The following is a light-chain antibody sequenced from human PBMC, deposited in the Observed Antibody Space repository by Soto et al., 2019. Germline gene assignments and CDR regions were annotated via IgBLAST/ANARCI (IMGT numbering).Light chain of an antibody. Sequence: DIQMTQSPSTLSACVGDKVTIACRASQSISTWLAWYQQKPGKAPKLLIYTASSLQSGVPSRFSGSGSGTDFTLTISSLQPGDFATYYCQQSYSTPQTFGQGTKVDI. CDR2: TAS. J-gene: IGKJ1*01. CDR1: QSISTW. V-gene: IGKV1-39*01. CDR3: QQSYSTPQT.